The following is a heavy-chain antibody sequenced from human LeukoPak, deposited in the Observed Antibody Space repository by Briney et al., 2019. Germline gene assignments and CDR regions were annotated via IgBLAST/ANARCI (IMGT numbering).Heavy chain of an antibody. J-gene: IGHJ4*02. Sequence: PGGSLRLSCAASGFTFSSYAMSWVRRAPGKGLEWVSAISGSGGSTYYADSVKGQFTISRDNSKNTLYLQMNSLRAEDTAVYYCARRYCTNGVCYVDYWGQGTLVTVSS. D-gene: IGHD2-8*01. CDR2: ISGSGGST. CDR3: ARRYCTNGVCYVDY. V-gene: IGHV3-23*01. CDR1: GFTFSSYA.